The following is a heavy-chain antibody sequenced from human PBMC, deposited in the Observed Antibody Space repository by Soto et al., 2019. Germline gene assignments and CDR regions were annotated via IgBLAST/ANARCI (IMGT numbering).Heavy chain of an antibody. CDR2: IYWDDDK. CDR1: GFSLSTSGMC. V-gene: IGHV2-70*01. D-gene: IGHD5-12*01. Sequence: AGPTLVNPTQTLTLTCTCSGFSLSTSGMCVSWIRQPPGKALEWLALIYWDDDKYYSTSLKTRLTISKDTSKNQVVLTMTNMDPVDTATYYCARFRRDGYNLGPLSYYYYGMDVWGQGTTVTVSS. CDR3: ARFRRDGYNLGPLSYYYYGMDV. J-gene: IGHJ6*02.